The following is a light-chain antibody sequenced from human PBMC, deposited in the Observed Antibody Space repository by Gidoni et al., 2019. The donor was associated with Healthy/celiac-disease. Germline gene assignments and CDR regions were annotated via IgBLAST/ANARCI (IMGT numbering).Light chain of an antibody. CDR1: QSISSY. V-gene: IGKV1-39*01. CDR3: QQSYSTFWT. CDR2: AAS. Sequence: DIQMTQSPSSLSASVRDRVTITCRASQSISSYLNWYQQKPGKAPKLLIYAASNLQSGVTSRFSGSGSGTDFTLTISSLQSEDFATYYCQQSYSTFWTFGQGTKVEIK. J-gene: IGKJ1*01.